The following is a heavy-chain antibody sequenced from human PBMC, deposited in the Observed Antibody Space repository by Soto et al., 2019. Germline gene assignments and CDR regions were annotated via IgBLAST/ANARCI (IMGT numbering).Heavy chain of an antibody. V-gene: IGHV3-23*01. Sequence: GGSLRLSCAASGFTFSSYAMSWVRQAPGKGLEWVSAISGSGGSTYYADSVKGRFTITRDNSKNTLYLPMNSLRAEDTAVYYCAKDGNYGDPNYCDYWGQGTLVTVSS. J-gene: IGHJ4*02. CDR1: GFTFSSYA. CDR2: ISGSGGST. CDR3: AKDGNYGDPNYCDY. D-gene: IGHD4-17*01.